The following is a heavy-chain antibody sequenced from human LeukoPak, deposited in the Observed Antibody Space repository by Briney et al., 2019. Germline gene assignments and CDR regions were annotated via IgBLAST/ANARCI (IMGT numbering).Heavy chain of an antibody. Sequence: RPSQTLSLTCTVSGGSISSGDYYWSWIRQHPGKGLEWIGYIYYSGSTYYNPSLKSRVTISVDTSKNQFSLKLSSVTAADTAVYYCARGGRFLEWLLPEGDWGQGTLVTVSS. CDR3: ARGGRFLEWLLPEGD. J-gene: IGHJ4*02. V-gene: IGHV4-31*03. CDR2: IYYSGST. D-gene: IGHD3-3*01. CDR1: GGSISSGDYY.